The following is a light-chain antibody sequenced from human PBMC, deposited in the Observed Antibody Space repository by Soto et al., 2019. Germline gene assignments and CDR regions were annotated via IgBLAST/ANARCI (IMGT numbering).Light chain of an antibody. V-gene: IGKV3-20*01. Sequence: ELVLTQSPGTLSLSPGERATLSCRANESVRNNSLAWYQQQPGQPPRLLIFGASSRATGLPDRITGIGSGADFSLTISRLEPADFAVYFCHHYGYGADTFGQGTKLEIK. CDR1: ESVRNNS. CDR2: GAS. J-gene: IGKJ2*01. CDR3: HHYGYGADT.